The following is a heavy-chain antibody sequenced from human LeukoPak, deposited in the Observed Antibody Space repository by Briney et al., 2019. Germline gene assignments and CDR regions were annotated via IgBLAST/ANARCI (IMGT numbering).Heavy chain of an antibody. CDR1: GGTFSSYA. J-gene: IGHJ4*02. CDR3: ARARSAEPAAYFYFDY. CDR2: IIPIFGTA. V-gene: IGHV1-69*13. Sequence: ASVKVSCKASGGTFSSYAISWVRQAPGQGLEWMGGIIPIFGTANYAQKFQGRVTITADESTSTAYMELSSLRSEDTAVYYCARARSAEPAAYFYFDYWGQGTLVTVSS. D-gene: IGHD2-2*01.